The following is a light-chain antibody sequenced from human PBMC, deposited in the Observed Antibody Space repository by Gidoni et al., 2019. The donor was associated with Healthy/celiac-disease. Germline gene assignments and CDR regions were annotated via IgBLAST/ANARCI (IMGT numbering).Light chain of an antibody. Sequence: DIQMTQSPSSLSASVGDRVTITCRASQSISSYLNWYQQKPGKAPKLLIYAASSLQSGVPARFSGSGSGTDFTLTISSLQPEDFATYYCQQSYNTPCTFGPGTKVEIK. J-gene: IGKJ3*01. CDR3: QQSYNTPCT. CDR2: AAS. V-gene: IGKV1-39*01. CDR1: QSISSY.